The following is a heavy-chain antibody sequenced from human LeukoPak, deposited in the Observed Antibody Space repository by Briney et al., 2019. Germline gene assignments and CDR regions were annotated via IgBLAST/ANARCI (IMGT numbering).Heavy chain of an antibody. D-gene: IGHD4-11*01. V-gene: IGHV6-1*01. Sequence: SQTLSLTCAVSGDSVSSSSAVWNWIRQSPSRGLEWLGRTYYRSKWHNEYAESVKSRISITSDTSKNQFSLQLNSVTPEDTAEYFCAGTTDYSSFLAFWGQGALVTVSS. CDR3: AGTTDYSSFLAF. CDR1: GDSVSSSSAV. J-gene: IGHJ4*02. CDR2: TYYRSKWHN.